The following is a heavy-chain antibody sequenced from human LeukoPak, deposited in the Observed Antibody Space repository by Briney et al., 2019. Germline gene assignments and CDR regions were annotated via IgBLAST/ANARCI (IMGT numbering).Heavy chain of an antibody. D-gene: IGHD2-2*01. CDR1: GFSTRTYS. Sequence: SGGSLRLSCAASGFSTRTYSMGWVRQAPGKGLEWVSYIGSTSIYADSVKGRFTISRDNAKNTLYLQMNSLRAEDTAVYYCARDGPPAGAGDFDYRGQGTPVTVSS. CDR3: ARDGPPAGAGDFDY. V-gene: IGHV3-48*01. CDR2: IGSTSI. J-gene: IGHJ4*02.